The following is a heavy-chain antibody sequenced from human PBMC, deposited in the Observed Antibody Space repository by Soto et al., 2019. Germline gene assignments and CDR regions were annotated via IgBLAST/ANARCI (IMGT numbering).Heavy chain of an antibody. CDR3: ARGGSSNQRVWFDP. V-gene: IGHV3-33*01. CDR1: GFTFSSYG. D-gene: IGHD6-13*01. CDR2: IWYDGSNK. J-gene: IGHJ5*02. Sequence: ESGGGVVQPGRSLRLSCAASGFTFSSYGMHWVRQAPGKGLEWVAVIWYDGSNKYYADSVKGRFTISRDNSKNTLYLQMNSLRAEDTAVYYCARGGSSNQRVWFDPWGQGTLVTVSS.